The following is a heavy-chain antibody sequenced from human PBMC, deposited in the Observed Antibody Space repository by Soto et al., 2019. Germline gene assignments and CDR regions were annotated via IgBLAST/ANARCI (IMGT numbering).Heavy chain of an antibody. CDR3: ARDGFYAGSGRYSYAYSPPRYYAMDV. Sequence: PLNLSCQASGDVFSIYPSSWVRLAPEQGLEWMGRIIPILGIANYAQKLQGRVTMTTDTSTSTAYMELRSLRSDDTAIYYCARDGFYAGSGRYSYAYSPPRYYAMDVWGQGTTVTVPS. CDR2: IIPILGIA. CDR1: GDVFSIYP. J-gene: IGHJ6*02. V-gene: IGHV1-69*10. D-gene: IGHD5-18*01.